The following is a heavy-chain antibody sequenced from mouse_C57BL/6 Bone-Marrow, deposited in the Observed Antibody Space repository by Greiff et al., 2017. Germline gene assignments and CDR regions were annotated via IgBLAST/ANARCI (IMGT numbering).Heavy chain of an antibody. J-gene: IGHJ2*02. CDR2: IWSGGSP. D-gene: IGHD4-1*01. V-gene: IGHV2-2*01. CDR1: GFSLTSYG. CDR3: DRNGSWDDFDY. Sequence: VKVVESGPGLVQPSQSLSITCTVSGFSLTSYGVHWVRQSPGKGLEWLGVIWSGGSPDYTAAFISSLSISKDNSKSHVFFKMNSLQADDTAIYYCDRNGSWDDFDYWGQGTSLTVSS.